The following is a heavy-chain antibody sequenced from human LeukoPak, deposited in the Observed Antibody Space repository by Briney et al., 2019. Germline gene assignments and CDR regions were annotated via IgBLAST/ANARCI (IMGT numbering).Heavy chain of an antibody. Sequence: PSETLSLTCTVSGGSISSSSYYWGWIRQPPGKGLEWIGSIFNSGSTYYNPSLKSRVTISVDTSKNQFSLKLSSVTAADTAVYFCASTITVTTDYWGQGTLVTVSS. CDR2: IFNSGST. CDR1: GGSISSSSYY. D-gene: IGHD4-17*01. J-gene: IGHJ4*02. CDR3: ASTITVTTDY. V-gene: IGHV4-39*07.